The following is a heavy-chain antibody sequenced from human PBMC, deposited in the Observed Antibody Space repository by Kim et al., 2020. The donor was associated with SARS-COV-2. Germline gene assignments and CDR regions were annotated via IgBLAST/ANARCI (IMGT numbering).Heavy chain of an antibody. CDR1: GFTFSSYA. V-gene: IGHV3-23*01. J-gene: IGHJ3*02. CDR3: ATLVTLRRSGQDAFDI. CDR2: ISGSGGST. Sequence: GGSLRLSCAASGFTFSSYAMSWVRQAPGKGLEWVSAISGSGGSTYYADSVKGRFTISRDNSKNTLYLQMNSLRAEDTAVYYCATLVTLRRSGQDAFDIWGQGAMVTVSS. D-gene: IGHD3-3*01.